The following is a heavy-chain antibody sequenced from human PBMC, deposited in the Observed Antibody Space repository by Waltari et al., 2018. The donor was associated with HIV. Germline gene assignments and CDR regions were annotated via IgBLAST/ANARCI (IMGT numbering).Heavy chain of an antibody. CDR3: ARDAALFD. D-gene: IGHD3-10*02. V-gene: IGHV3-74*01. J-gene: IGHJ4*02. CDR2: INGDGSST. Sequence: EVQLVESGGGLVQPGGCLRLSCAAYGFTFSSSWMHWVRQAPGKGLVWVARINGDGSSTDYADSVKGRFTISRDNAKNTLYLQVNTLRAEDTAVYFCARDAALFDWGQGTLVTVSS. CDR1: GFTFSSSW.